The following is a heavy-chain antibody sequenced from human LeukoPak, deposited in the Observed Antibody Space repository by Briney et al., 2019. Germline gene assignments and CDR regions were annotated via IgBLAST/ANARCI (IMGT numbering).Heavy chain of an antibody. CDR2: ISYDGSNK. CDR1: GFTFSSYA. Sequence: GGSLRLSCAASGFTFSSYAMHWVRQAPGKGLEWVAVISYDGSNKYYADSVKGRFTISRDNSKNTLYLQMNSLRAEDTAVYYCARDSYSYGYEVSSSSGLDYWGQGTLVTVSS. J-gene: IGHJ4*02. CDR3: ARDSYSYGYEVSSSSGLDY. D-gene: IGHD5-18*01. V-gene: IGHV3-30-3*01.